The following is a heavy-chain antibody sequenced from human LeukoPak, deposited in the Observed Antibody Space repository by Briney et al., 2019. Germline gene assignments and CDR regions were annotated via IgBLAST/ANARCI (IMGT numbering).Heavy chain of an antibody. CDR1: GFTFSSYA. CDR3: ARDHCSSTSCYYRENWFDP. CDR2: ISYDGSNK. V-gene: IGHV3-30*01. Sequence: GGSLRLSCAASGFTFSSYAMHWVRQAPGKGLEWVAVISYDGSNKYYADSVKGRFTISRDNSKNTLYLQMNSLRAEDTAVYYCARDHCSSTSCYYRENWFDPWGQGTLVTVSS. D-gene: IGHD2-2*01. J-gene: IGHJ5*02.